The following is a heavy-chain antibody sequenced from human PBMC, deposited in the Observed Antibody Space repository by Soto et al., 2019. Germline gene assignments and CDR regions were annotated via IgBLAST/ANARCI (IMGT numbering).Heavy chain of an antibody. CDR2: TYYRSKWSS. CDR3: ARTGDYLVEY. D-gene: IGHD7-27*01. J-gene: IGHJ4*02. V-gene: IGHV6-1*01. Sequence: SQTLSLTCAISGYSVSSKNAAWHWIRQSPSRGREWLGRTYYRSKWSSNYAVSVKSRITISPDTSKNQFSLQLRSVTPDDTAMYYCARTGDYLVEYWGQGTMVTVSS. CDR1: GYSVSSKNAA.